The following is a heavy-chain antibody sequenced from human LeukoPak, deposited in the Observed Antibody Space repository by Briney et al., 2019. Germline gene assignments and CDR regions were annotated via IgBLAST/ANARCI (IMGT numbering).Heavy chain of an antibody. CDR1: GFTFSSYG. Sequence: GGSLRLSCAASGFTFSSYGMHWVRQAPGKGLEWVAFIRYDGSNKYYADSVKGRFTISRDNAKNSLYLQMNSLRAEDTAVYYCARGGGDDYGDYYFDYWGQGTLVTVSS. J-gene: IGHJ4*02. V-gene: IGHV3-30*02. D-gene: IGHD4-17*01. CDR3: ARGGGDDYGDYYFDY. CDR2: IRYDGSNK.